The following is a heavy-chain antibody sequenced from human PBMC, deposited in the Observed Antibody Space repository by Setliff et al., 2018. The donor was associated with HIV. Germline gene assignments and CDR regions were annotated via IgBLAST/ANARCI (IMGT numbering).Heavy chain of an antibody. CDR1: GDSMIPHY. V-gene: IGHV4-59*11. D-gene: IGHD3-10*01. CDR2: ISNYGSP. Sequence: PSETLSLTCLVSGDSMIPHYWSWIRQPPGRGLEWIGYISNYGSPSYSPSLESRVTLSVDTSKNSFSLNLTSVTAADTAVYFCARARGPPLPVLDLWGQGTLVTVSS. J-gene: IGHJ5*02. CDR3: ARARGPPLPVLDL.